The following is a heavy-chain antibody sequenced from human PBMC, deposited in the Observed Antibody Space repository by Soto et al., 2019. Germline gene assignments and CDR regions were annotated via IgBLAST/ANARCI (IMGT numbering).Heavy chain of an antibody. Sequence: SETLSLTCTVSGGSISSGDYYWSWIRQPPGKGLEWIGYIYYSGSTYYNPSLKSRVTISVDTSKNQFSLKLSSVTAADTAVYYCARAPMVRGVITLANWFDPWGQGTLVTVSS. CDR3: ARAPMVRGVITLANWFDP. D-gene: IGHD3-10*01. J-gene: IGHJ5*02. V-gene: IGHV4-30-4*01. CDR1: GGSISSGDYY. CDR2: IYYSGST.